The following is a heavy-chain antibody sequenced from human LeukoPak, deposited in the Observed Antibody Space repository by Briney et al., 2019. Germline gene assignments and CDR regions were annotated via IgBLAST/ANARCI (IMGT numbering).Heavy chain of an antibody. CDR1: GGSISSYY. V-gene: IGHV4-59*08. CDR3: ARLVGGSSWYWVYFDY. J-gene: IGHJ4*02. CDR2: IYYSGST. D-gene: IGHD6-13*01. Sequence: PSETLSLTCTVSGGSISSYYWSWIRQPPGKGLEWIGYIYYSGSTNYNPSLKSRVTISVDTSKNQFSLKLSSVTAADTAVYYCARLVGGSSWYWVYFDYWGQGTLVTVSS.